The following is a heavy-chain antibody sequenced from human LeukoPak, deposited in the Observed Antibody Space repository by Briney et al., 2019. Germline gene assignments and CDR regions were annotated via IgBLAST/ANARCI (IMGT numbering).Heavy chain of an antibody. CDR3: ARPSRPYRSTEYFQH. CDR2: ISSSGSTI. CDR1: GFSVTNNY. V-gene: IGHV3-11*04. D-gene: IGHD6-13*01. J-gene: IGHJ1*01. Sequence: GGSLRLSCAVSGFSVTNNYMSWVRQVPGKGLEWISYISSSGSTIYYADSVKGRFTISRDNAKNSLYLQMNSLRAEDTAVYYCARPSRPYRSTEYFQHWGQGTLVIVSS.